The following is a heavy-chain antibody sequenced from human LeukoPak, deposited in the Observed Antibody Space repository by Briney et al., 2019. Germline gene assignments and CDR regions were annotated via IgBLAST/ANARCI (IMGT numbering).Heavy chain of an antibody. Sequence: SETLSLTCADYGGSFSGYYWSWIRQPAGKGLEWIGQINPSGSTNYNPSLKSRVTMSVDTSKNQFSLKLSSVTAADTAVYYCAGTSIAVADHWGQGTLVTVSS. CDR1: GGSFSGYY. CDR2: INPSGST. CDR3: AGTSIAVADH. J-gene: IGHJ5*02. V-gene: IGHV4-34*01. D-gene: IGHD6-19*01.